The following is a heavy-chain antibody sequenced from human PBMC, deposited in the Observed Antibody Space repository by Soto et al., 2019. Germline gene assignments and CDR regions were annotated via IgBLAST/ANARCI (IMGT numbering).Heavy chain of an antibody. CDR3: ARGPGLYGIDV. CDR2: INAGNGNT. CDR1: GYTFTSYA. V-gene: IGHV1-3*01. Sequence: QVQLVQSGAEVKKPGASVKVSCKASGYTFTSYAMHWVRQAPGQRLEWMGWINAGNGNTKYSQKFKGRVTITRDTSASTAYMELSSLRSEDTAVYYCARGPGLYGIDVWGQGTTVTVSS. J-gene: IGHJ6*02. D-gene: IGHD2-2*01.